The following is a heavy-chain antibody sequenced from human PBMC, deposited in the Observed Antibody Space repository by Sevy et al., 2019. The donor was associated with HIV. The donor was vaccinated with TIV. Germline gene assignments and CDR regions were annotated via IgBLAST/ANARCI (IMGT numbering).Heavy chain of an antibody. J-gene: IGHJ4*02. CDR2: ISGSGTSK. CDR3: ARSNNAGVCNFYYDTTGYYSDY. CDR1: GFTFSDYY. V-gene: IGHV3-11*01. D-gene: IGHD3-22*01. Sequence: GESLKISCAASGFTFSDYYMTWIRQAPGKGLEWVSHISGSGTSKDYADSVEGGFSISRDNAQSPLHLQLDSLRADDTAVYYCARSNNAGVCNFYYDTTGYYSDYWGQGILVTVSS.